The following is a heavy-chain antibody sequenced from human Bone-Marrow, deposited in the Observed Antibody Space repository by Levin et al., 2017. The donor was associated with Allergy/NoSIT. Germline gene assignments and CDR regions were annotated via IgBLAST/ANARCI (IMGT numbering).Heavy chain of an antibody. D-gene: IGHD2-15*01. CDR3: ARDRVVASSGTYYYYGMAV. V-gene: IGHV4-59*01. CDR2: IYYSGST. Sequence: SETLSLTCIVSGASISSYHWSWIRQPPGKGLEWIGYIYYSGSTNYNPSLKSPVTMSVDTSRNQFSLTLNSVTAADTAVYYCARDRVVASSGTYYYYGMAVWGQGTTVTVSS. CDR1: GASISSYH. J-gene: IGHJ6*02.